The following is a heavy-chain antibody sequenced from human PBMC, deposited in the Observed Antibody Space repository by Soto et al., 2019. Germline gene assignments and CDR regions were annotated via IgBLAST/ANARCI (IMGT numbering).Heavy chain of an antibody. CDR3: AAVGKYSSSSYGMDV. Sequence: ASVKVSCKASGFTFTSSAVQWVRQARGQRLEWIGWIVVGSGNTNYAQKFQERVTITRDMSTSTAYMELSSLRSEDTAVYYCAAVGKYSSSSYGMDVWGQGTTVTVSS. V-gene: IGHV1-58*01. J-gene: IGHJ6*02. CDR2: IVVGSGNT. D-gene: IGHD6-13*01. CDR1: GFTFTSSA.